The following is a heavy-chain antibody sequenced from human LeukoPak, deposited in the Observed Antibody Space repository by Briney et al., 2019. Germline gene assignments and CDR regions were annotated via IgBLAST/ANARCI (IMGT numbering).Heavy chain of an antibody. CDR1: GYTFTGYY. CDR3: ARDRRVQTSWYEKSANNWFDP. CDR2: INPNTGGT. Sequence: GASVKVSCKASGYTFTGYYMHWVRQTPGQGLEWMGWINPNTGGTNYAQKCQGGVTRTRDTSISTAYMELSRVRSDDTAVYYCARDRRVQTSWYEKSANNWFDPWGQGTLVTVSS. J-gene: IGHJ5*02. V-gene: IGHV1-2*02. D-gene: IGHD6-13*01.